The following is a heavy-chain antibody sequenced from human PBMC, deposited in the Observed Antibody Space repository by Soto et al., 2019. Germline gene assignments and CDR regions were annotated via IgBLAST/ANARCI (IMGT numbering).Heavy chain of an antibody. V-gene: IGHV1-69*02. CDR1: GGTFISYT. Sequence: QVQLVQSGAEVKKPGSSVKVSCKASGGTFISYTISWVRQAPGQGLEWMGRIIPILGIANYAQKLQGRVTITADKSTSKGYMEVISLRSEDTAVYDCAIGPTYSSSWANWFDPWGQGTLVTVSS. J-gene: IGHJ5*02. CDR3: AIGPTYSSSWANWFDP. D-gene: IGHD6-13*01. CDR2: IIPILGIA.